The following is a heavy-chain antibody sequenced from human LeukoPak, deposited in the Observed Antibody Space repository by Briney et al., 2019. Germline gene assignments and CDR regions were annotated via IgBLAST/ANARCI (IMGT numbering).Heavy chain of an antibody. Sequence: GGSLRLSCAASGFTFSNAWMGWVRQAPGKGLEWVGRIKSKTDGGTTDYAAPVKGRFTISRDDSKNTLYLQMNSLKTEDTAVYYCTTGSDCSGGSCYLYYYYYGMDVWGKGTTVTVSS. CDR1: GFTFSNAW. D-gene: IGHD2-15*01. J-gene: IGHJ6*04. CDR2: IKSKTDGGTT. CDR3: TTGSDCSGGSCYLYYYYYGMDV. V-gene: IGHV3-15*01.